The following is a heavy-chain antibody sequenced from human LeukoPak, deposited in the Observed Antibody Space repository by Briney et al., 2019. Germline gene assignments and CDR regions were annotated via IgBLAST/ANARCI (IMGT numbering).Heavy chain of an antibody. CDR1: GFTFSDYY. J-gene: IGHJ5*02. CDR2: ISSSGSTI. V-gene: IGHV3-11*01. CDR3: ARDIPWFDP. Sequence: GGSLRLSCASSGFTFSDYYMSWIRQAPGKGLEWVSYISSSGSTIYYADSVRGGFTISRDNAKISLYLQMNSLRAEDKAVYYCARDIPWFDPWGQGTLVTVSS.